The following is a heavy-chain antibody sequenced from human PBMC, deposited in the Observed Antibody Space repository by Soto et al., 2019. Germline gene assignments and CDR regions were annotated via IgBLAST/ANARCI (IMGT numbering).Heavy chain of an antibody. J-gene: IGHJ3*02. CDR1: GYTFTSYG. CDR3: ARDHELVAVAWDAFDI. D-gene: IGHD6-19*01. V-gene: IGHV1-18*01. Sequence: QVQLVQSGAEVKKPGASVKVSCKASGYTFTSYGISWVRQAPGQGLEWMGWISAYNGNTNYAQKLQGRVTMTTDTSTSKAYLELRSLRSDDTAVYYCARDHELVAVAWDAFDIWGQGTMVTVSS. CDR2: ISAYNGNT.